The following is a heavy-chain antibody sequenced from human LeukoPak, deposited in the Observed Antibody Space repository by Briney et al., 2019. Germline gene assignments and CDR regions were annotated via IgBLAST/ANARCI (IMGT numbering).Heavy chain of an antibody. CDR1: GFTFSSHV. CDR2: IIGNGDST. CDR3: AEGSKGTYDY. V-gene: IGHV3-23*01. Sequence: GGSLRLSCVASGFTFSSHVMTWVRQAPGKGLEWVSSIIGNGDSTYYADSVKGRFTISRDNSKNTLYLQMNSLRAEDTAIYYCAEGSKGTYDYWGQGTLVTVSS. J-gene: IGHJ4*02.